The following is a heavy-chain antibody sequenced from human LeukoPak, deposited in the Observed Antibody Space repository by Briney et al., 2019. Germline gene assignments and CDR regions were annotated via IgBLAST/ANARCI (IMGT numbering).Heavy chain of an antibody. CDR2: IYYSGST. J-gene: IGHJ4*02. V-gene: IGHV4-59*01. CDR1: GGSISSYY. CDR3: ARALADYDFWSGYYRYFDY. D-gene: IGHD3-3*01. Sequence: SETLSLTCTVSGGSISSYYWSWIRQPPGKGLEWIGYIYYSGSTNYNPSLKSRVTISVDTSKNQFSLKLSSVTAADTAVYYCARALADYDFWSGYYRYFDYWGQGTLVTVSS.